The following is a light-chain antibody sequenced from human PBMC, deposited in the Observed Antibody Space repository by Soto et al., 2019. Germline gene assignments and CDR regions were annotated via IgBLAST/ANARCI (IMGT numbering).Light chain of an antibody. Sequence: IQLTQSPSSLSASVGDIVTITCRASQGISSYLAWYQQKPGKAPKLLIYAASTLQSGVPSRFSGSGSGTEFTLTISSLQPEDCATYYCQQLNSFPLTCGGGTKVEIK. J-gene: IGKJ4*01. CDR2: AAS. CDR3: QQLNSFPLT. V-gene: IGKV1-9*01. CDR1: QGISSY.